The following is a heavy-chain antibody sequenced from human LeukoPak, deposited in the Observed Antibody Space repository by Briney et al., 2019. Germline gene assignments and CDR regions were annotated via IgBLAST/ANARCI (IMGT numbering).Heavy chain of an antibody. CDR1: GFTFSSDS. V-gene: IGHV3-21*01. D-gene: IGHD1-26*01. J-gene: IGHJ6*03. CDR3: ARTNSGATFSDYYYYHMDA. Sequence: GGALRLSCAASGFTFSSDSMNWVRQAPGKGLEWVSSITSSSTYIHYADSVKGRFTISRDNAKHSLYLQMNSLRAEDTAVYYCARTNSGATFSDYYYYHMDAWGKGTTVTVSS. CDR2: ITSSSTYI.